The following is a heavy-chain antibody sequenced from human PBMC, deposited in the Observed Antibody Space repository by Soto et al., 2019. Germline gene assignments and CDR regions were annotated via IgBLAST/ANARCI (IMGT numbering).Heavy chain of an antibody. Sequence: EVQLVESGGGLVQPGGSLRLSCAGSGFTFSSYEMNWVRQAPGKGLEWVSYISSYGSTIYYADSVKGRFTISRDNAKNSLYLQMDSLRAEDTAVYYCARDLDASGSYYTDYWGQGTLVTVSS. D-gene: IGHD3-10*01. CDR1: GFTFSSYE. CDR3: ARDLDASGSYYTDY. J-gene: IGHJ4*02. V-gene: IGHV3-48*03. CDR2: ISSYGSTI.